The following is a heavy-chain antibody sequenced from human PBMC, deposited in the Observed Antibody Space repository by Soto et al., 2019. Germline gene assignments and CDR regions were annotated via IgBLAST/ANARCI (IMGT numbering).Heavy chain of an antibody. Sequence: ASVKVSCKGSGYTFTGYYLHWVRQAPGQGLEWMGWINPNSGGTNYARKFQGRVTMTRETSISTVDMELCRLRSDDXAVYHYARDPRRSGWFPPDYSDQAPLLNVSS. D-gene: IGHD6-19*01. CDR2: INPNSGGT. CDR3: ARDPRRSGWFPPDY. CDR1: GYTFTGYY. V-gene: IGHV1-2*02. J-gene: IGHJ4*02.